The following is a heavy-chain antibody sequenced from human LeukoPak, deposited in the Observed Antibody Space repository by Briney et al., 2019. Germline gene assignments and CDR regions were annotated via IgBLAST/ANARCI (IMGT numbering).Heavy chain of an antibody. V-gene: IGHV4-59*01. D-gene: IGHD5-24*01. CDR1: GGSISSYY. CDR2: ISYSGST. CDR3: VRDRREGYKYYYTYYGMDV. Sequence: SETLSLTCTVSGGSISSYYWSWIRQPPGKGLEWIGYISYSGSTNYNPSLKSRVTISVDTSKNQFSLKLSSVTAADTAVYYCVRDRREGYKYYYTYYGMDVWGQGTTVTVSS. J-gene: IGHJ6*02.